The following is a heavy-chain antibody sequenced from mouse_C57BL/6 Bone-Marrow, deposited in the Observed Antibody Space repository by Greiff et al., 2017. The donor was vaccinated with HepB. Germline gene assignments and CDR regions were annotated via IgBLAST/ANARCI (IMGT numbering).Heavy chain of an antibody. Sequence: QVQLQQPGAELVKPGASVKMSCKASGYTFTSYWITWVKQRPGQGLEWIGDIYPGSGSTNYNEKFKSKATLTVDTSSSTAYMQLSSLTSEDSSVYYCAREYYGSSLFAYWGQGTLVTVSA. CDR3: AREYYGSSLFAY. J-gene: IGHJ3*01. CDR2: IYPGSGST. V-gene: IGHV1-55*01. D-gene: IGHD1-1*01. CDR1: GYTFTSYW.